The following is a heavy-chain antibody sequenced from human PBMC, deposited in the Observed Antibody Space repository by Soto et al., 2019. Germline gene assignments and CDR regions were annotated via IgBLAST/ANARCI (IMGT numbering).Heavy chain of an antibody. V-gene: IGHV1-69*11. D-gene: IGHD3-10*01. J-gene: IGHJ6*02. CDR1: GVTFSNYA. CDR2: IIPILGTA. CDR3: ARPAMVRGRGLGYYGMDV. Sequence: QVQLVQSGPEVKKPGSSVKVSCTASGVTFSNYAISWVRQAPGQGLEWMGGIIPILGTANYAQKFRGRATIVADESTSTAYMELSSLRSEDTAVYYCARPAMVRGRGLGYYGMDVWGQGTTVTVSS.